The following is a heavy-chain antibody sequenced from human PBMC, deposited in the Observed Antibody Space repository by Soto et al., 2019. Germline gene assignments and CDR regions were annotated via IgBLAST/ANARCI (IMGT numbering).Heavy chain of an antibody. CDR2: ISYSGST. J-gene: IGHJ4*02. CDR1: SDSISSYY. Sequence: SETLSLTCTVSSDSISSYYWSWIRQPPGKRLEWIGHISYSGSTDYNPSLKSRVTISGDTSKNQFSLKVSSVTAADTAVYYCARGTSWQLPFDYWGQGTLVTVSS. D-gene: IGHD6-13*01. V-gene: IGHV4-59*01. CDR3: ARGTSWQLPFDY.